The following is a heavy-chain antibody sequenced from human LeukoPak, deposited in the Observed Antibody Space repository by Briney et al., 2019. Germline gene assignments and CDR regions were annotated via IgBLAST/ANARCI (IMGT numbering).Heavy chain of an antibody. Sequence: GGSLRLSCAASGFTFGSYWMSWVRQAPGKGLEWVANINQDGSDKYYVDSVKGRFTISRDNSKNTLYLQMISLRAEDTAVYYCANRQQLVRYYYYMDVWGKGTTVTVSS. CDR3: ANRQQLVRYYYYMDV. CDR2: INQDGSDK. V-gene: IGHV3-7*03. D-gene: IGHD6-13*01. J-gene: IGHJ6*03. CDR1: GFTFGSYW.